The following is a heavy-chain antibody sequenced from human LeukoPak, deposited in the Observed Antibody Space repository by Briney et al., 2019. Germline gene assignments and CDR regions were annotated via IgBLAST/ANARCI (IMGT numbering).Heavy chain of an antibody. CDR2: INHSGST. CDR1: GGSFSGYY. J-gene: IGHJ3*02. V-gene: IGHV4-34*01. Sequence: PSETLSLTCAVYGGSFSGYYWSWIRQPPGKGLEWIGEINHSGSTNYNPSLKSRVTISVDTSKNQFSLKLSSVPAADTAVYYCARTQDTMIVVVINMGGVAFDIWGQGTMVTVSS. CDR3: ARTQDTMIVVVINMGGVAFDI. D-gene: IGHD3-22*01.